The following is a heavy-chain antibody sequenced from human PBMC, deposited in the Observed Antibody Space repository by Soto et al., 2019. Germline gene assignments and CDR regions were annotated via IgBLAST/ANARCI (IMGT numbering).Heavy chain of an antibody. CDR2: IHPGDSDS. CDR1: GYSFNSNW. Sequence: GESLKISCKGSGYSFNSNWIGWVRQMPGKGLEWMGIIHPGDSDSRYSPSFQGQVTMSVDKSINTAYLQWSSLKASDTAMYYCARRDSSGFPDYWGQGTLVTVSS. CDR3: ARRDSSGFPDY. D-gene: IGHD3-22*01. J-gene: IGHJ4*02. V-gene: IGHV5-51*01.